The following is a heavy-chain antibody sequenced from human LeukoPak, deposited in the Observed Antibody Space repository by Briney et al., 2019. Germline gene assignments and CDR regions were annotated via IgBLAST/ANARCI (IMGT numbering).Heavy chain of an antibody. D-gene: IGHD2-15*01. CDR2: IIPIFGTG. CDR3: ASRYCSGGNCFSRDYYYYYMGV. Sequence: SVKVSCKASGGTFRNYGFTWVRQAPGQGLEWMGGIIPIFGTGKYAQKFQGRVTITADESTSTAYMELSSLRSEDTAVYYCASRYCSGGNCFSRDYYYYYMGVWGKGTTVTVSS. J-gene: IGHJ6*03. CDR1: GGTFRNYG. V-gene: IGHV1-69*01.